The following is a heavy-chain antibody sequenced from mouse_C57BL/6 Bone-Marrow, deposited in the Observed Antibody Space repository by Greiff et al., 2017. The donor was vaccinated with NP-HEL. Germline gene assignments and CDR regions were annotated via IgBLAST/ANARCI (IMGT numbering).Heavy chain of an antibody. Sequence: QVQLQQPGAELVMPGASVKLSCKASGYTFTSYWMHWVKQRPGQGLEWIGEIDSSDSYTNYHQKFKGKSTLSVDKSSSTAYMQLSSLTSEDSAVYYCARGDCAGLWGQGTSVTVS. CDR3: ARGDCAGL. V-gene: IGHV1-69*01. J-gene: IGHJ4*01. CDR1: GYTFTSYW. CDR2: IDSSDSYT.